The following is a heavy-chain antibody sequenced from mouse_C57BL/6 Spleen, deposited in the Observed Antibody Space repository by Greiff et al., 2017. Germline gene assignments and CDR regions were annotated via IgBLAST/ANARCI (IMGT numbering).Heavy chain of an antibody. J-gene: IGHJ2*01. CDR3: ARQRNGIDY. Sequence: EVQLQQSGGDLVKPGGSLKLSCAASGFTFSSYGMSWVRQTPDKRLEWVATISSGGSYTYYPDSVKGRFTISRDNAKNTLYLQMSSLKSEDTAMYYCARQRNGIDYWGQGTTLTVSS. V-gene: IGHV5-6*01. CDR2: ISSGGSYT. CDR1: GFTFSSYG. D-gene: IGHD2-1*01.